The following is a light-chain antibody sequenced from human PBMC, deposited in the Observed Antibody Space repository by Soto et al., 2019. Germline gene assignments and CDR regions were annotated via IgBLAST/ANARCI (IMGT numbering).Light chain of an antibody. V-gene: IGKV3-20*01. CDR1: QSVDSSF. CDR3: QQYVSSVT. CDR2: GAS. Sequence: EIVLTQSPGSLSLSPGERGTLSCRASQSVDSSFFAWYQQKPDQAPRLLIYGASNRATGIPDRFSGSGSGTDFTLTISRLEPEDFAGYYCQQYVSSVTFGQGTKVEIK. J-gene: IGKJ1*01.